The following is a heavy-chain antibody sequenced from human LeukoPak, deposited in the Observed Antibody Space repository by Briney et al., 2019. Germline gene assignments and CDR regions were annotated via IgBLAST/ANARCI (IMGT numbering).Heavy chain of an antibody. CDR2: INSDGSST. J-gene: IGHJ4*02. Sequence: GGSLRLSCAASGFTFSSYWMHWVRQAPGKGLVWVSRINSDGSSTTYADSVKGRFTISRDNAKNTLYLQMNSLRAEDTAVYYCAGPSVPASVGFGWGQGTLVTVSS. V-gene: IGHV3-74*01. CDR3: AGPSVPASVGFG. CDR1: GFTFSSYW. D-gene: IGHD2-2*01.